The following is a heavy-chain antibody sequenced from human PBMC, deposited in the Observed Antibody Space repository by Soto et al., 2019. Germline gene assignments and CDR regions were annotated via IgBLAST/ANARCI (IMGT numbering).Heavy chain of an antibody. J-gene: IGHJ1*01. CDR3: GRDGPGGYFQYFQH. D-gene: IGHD3-16*01. CDR1: GFTFSSYA. Sequence: TGVTLRHWCAASGFTFSSYAMHWVSQAPGKGLEWVAVISYDGSNKYYADSVKGRFTISRDNSKNTLYLQMNSLRAEDTVVYYCGRDGPGGYFQYFQHWGQRNLVTDPS. CDR2: ISYDGSNK. V-gene: IGHV3-30-3*01.